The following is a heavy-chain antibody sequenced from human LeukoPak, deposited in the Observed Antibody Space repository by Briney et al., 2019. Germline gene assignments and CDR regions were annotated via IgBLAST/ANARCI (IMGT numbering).Heavy chain of an antibody. D-gene: IGHD6-19*01. Sequence: GGSLRLSCAASGFAFSSFAMGWVRQSPGKGLEWLSTTNGGGNTTFYADSVKGRFTISRDNSKNTLYLHMDSLRPDDTAIYYCTKELHVAVAVADYYYFYMGVWGRGTAVSVSS. V-gene: IGHV3-23*01. CDR2: TNGGGNTT. J-gene: IGHJ6*03. CDR1: GFAFSSFA. CDR3: TKELHVAVAVADYYYFYMGV.